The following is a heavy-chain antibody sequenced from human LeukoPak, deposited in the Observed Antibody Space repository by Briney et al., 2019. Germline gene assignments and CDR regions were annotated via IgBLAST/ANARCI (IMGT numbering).Heavy chain of an antibody. Sequence: ASQTLSLTCTVSGGSISSGGYYWSWLRQPPGKGLEWIGYIYYTGSTNYNPSLKNRVTISVDTSRNQFSLKMSSVTAADTAVYYCARGAGWYQFWGQGTLVTVSS. J-gene: IGHJ4*02. CDR2: IYYTGST. CDR1: GGSISSGGYY. D-gene: IGHD6-19*01. V-gene: IGHV4-61*08. CDR3: ARGAGWYQF.